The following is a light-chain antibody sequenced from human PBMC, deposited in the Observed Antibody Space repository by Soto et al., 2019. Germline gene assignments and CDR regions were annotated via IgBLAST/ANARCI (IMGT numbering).Light chain of an antibody. CDR1: QSVSTR. CDR3: QQYMSYS. Sequence: DIQVTQSPSSLSASVGDRVTIICRASQSVSTRLAWYQQKPGTAPKLLIYHASTLESGVPSRFSGSGSGTEFTLTISSLQPDDFAAYYCQQYMSYSFGQGTKV. V-gene: IGKV1-5*02. CDR2: HAS. J-gene: IGKJ1*01.